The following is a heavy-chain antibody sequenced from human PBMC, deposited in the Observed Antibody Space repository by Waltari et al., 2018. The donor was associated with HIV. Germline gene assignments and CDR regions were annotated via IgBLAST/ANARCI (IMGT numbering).Heavy chain of an antibody. CDR3: ARDNYCSGGSCYSGYYYYGMDV. V-gene: IGHV3-66*02. CDR1: GFTVSSNY. Sequence: EVQLVESGGGLVQPGGSLRLSCAASGFTVSSNYMSWVRQAPGRGLEWVSVIYSGGSTYYADSVKGRFTISRDNSKNTLYLQMNSLRAEDTAVYYCARDNYCSGGSCYSGYYYYGMDVWGQGTTVTVSS. CDR2: IYSGGST. J-gene: IGHJ6*02. D-gene: IGHD2-15*01.